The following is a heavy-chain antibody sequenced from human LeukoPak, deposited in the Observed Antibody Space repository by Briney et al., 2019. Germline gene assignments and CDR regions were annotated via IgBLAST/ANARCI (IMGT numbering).Heavy chain of an antibody. J-gene: IGHJ5*02. CDR3: ARLPTIVAPVSTHHPFDP. V-gene: IGHV1-18*01. D-gene: IGHD2-2*01. CDR1: GYTFINYC. Sequence: ASVKVSCKASGYTFINYCIGWVRQAPGEGLEWMGWISPYNGKTKYAQNLHGRVTMTTDTSTSTAYMDLRSLTFDGTAVYYCARLPTIVAPVSTHHPFDPWGQGTLVIVSS. CDR2: ISPYNGKT.